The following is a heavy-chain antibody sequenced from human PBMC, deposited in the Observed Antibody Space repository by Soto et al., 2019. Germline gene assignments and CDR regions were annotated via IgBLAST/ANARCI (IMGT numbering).Heavy chain of an antibody. D-gene: IGHD1-26*01. CDR1: VGSIGTSF. CDR2: IDYSGST. J-gene: IGHJ3*02. CDR3: ARVRRSSGRMDAADI. Sequence: PSWTLSLTCTVSVGSIGTSFWTWFRQHPGKRLEWIGCIDYSGSTSYNPSLKSLLTISIDTSKNQFSLNVNSVAAADTAVYYCARVRRSSGRMDAADIWGQGTMVTVSS. V-gene: IGHV4-59*01.